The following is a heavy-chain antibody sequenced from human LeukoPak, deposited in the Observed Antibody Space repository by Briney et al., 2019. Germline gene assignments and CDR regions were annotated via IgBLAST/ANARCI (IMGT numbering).Heavy chain of an antibody. V-gene: IGHV1-69*02. CDR3: ASSGLLELQAFDY. J-gene: IGHJ4*02. Sequence: SVKVSCKASGGTFSSYTISWVRQAPGQGLEWMGRIIPILGIANYAQKFQGRVTITTDESTSTAYMELSSQRSEDTAVYYCASSGLLELQAFDYWGQGTLVTVSS. CDR1: GGTFSSYT. CDR2: IIPILGIA. D-gene: IGHD1-7*01.